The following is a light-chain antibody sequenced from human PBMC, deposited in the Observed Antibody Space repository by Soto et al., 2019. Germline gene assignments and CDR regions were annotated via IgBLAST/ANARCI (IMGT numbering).Light chain of an antibody. CDR1: SSDVGAYNY. J-gene: IGLJ3*02. CDR3: SSYAGNNNLV. Sequence: QSALTQPPSASGSPGQSVTLSCTGTSSDVGAYNYVSWYQQHPGKAPKLVIYEVSKRPSGVPDRFSGSQSGNTASLTVSGLQAEDEADYYCSSYAGNNNLVFGGGTKLTVL. CDR2: EVS. V-gene: IGLV2-8*01.